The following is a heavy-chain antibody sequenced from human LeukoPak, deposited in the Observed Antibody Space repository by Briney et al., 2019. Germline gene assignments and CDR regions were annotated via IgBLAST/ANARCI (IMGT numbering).Heavy chain of an antibody. D-gene: IGHD5-18*01. CDR3: ARADVDTAMTLDY. CDR1: GFTFSSYG. Sequence: PGRSLRLSCAASGFTFSSYGMHWVRQAPGKGLEWVSAISGSGGSTYYADSVKGRFTISRDNSKNTLYLQMNSLRAEDTAVYYCARADVDTAMTLDYWGQGTLVTVSS. V-gene: IGHV3-23*01. CDR2: ISGSGGST. J-gene: IGHJ4*02.